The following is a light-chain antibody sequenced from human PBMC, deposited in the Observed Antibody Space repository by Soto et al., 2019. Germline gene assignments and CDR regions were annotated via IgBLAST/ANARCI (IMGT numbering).Light chain of an antibody. CDR3: QQHSNYPLT. Sequence: IQMTQSPSTLSAYVGDRVTITCRASHHIDAWLAWYQQKPGKAPKVLIYKASILESGVPSRFSGSGSGTEFTLTISSLQPDDSATYYCQQHSNYPLTFGGGTKVDIK. J-gene: IGKJ4*01. CDR1: HHIDAW. V-gene: IGKV1-5*03. CDR2: KAS.